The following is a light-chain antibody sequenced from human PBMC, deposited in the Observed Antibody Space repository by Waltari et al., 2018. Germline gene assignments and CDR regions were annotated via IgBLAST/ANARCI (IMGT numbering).Light chain of an antibody. CDR2: GAS. V-gene: IGKV3-20*01. Sequence: EIVLTQSPRSLSSSPGERVTLSCRASQSVSRALAWYQQKPGQAPRLLIFGASNRATGIPDRFSSSGSETDFSLTISRLEPEDFAVYYCQHYVRLPATFGRGTKVEIK. CDR1: QSVSRA. CDR3: QHYVRLPAT. J-gene: IGKJ1*01.